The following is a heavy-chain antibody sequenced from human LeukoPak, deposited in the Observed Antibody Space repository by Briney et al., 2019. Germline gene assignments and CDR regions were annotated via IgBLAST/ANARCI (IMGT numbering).Heavy chain of an antibody. V-gene: IGHV3-66*01. Sequence: GGSLRLSCAASGFTVSSNYMSWVRQAPGKGLEWVSVIYSGGSTYYADSVKGRFTISRDNSKNTLYLQMNSLRAEDTAVYYCARGASYRAFDIWGQGTMVTVSS. D-gene: IGHD1-26*01. J-gene: IGHJ3*02. CDR1: GFTVSSNY. CDR3: ARGASYRAFDI. CDR2: IYSGGST.